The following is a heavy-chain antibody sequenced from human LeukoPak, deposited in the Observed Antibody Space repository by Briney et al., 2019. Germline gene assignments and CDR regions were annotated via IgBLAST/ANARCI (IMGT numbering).Heavy chain of an antibody. CDR2: IRSSGANT. J-gene: IGHJ4*02. CDR3: AKESYSSTWYESLDY. D-gene: IGHD6-13*01. V-gene: IGHV3-23*01. CDR1: GFTFSSYA. Sequence: GGSLRLSCAASGFTFSSYAMTWVRQAPGKGPEWVSTIRSSGANTYYADSVKGRFTVSRDNSKSTLYMYMNSLRADDTAVYYCAKESYSSTWYESLDYWGQGTLVTVSS.